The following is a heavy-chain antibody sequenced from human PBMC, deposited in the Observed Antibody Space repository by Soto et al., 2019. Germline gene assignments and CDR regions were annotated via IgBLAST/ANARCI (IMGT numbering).Heavy chain of an antibody. J-gene: IGHJ6*02. CDR1: GDSISAYS. CDR3: ARQPATTYGSAGPPDV. D-gene: IGHD3-10*01. CDR2: IYYSGST. Sequence: PSETLSPTCTVSGDSISAYSWGWIRQPPGKGLEWIGSIYYSGSTYYNPSLKSRVTISVDTSKNQFSLKLSSVTAADTAVYYCARQPATTYGSAGPPDVWGQGTTVTVSS. V-gene: IGHV4-39*01.